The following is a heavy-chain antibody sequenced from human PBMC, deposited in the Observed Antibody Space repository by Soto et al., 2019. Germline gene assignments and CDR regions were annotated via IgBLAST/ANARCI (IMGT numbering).Heavy chain of an antibody. CDR3: ARGLPQDIVVVVAATPDAFDI. CDR1: GGSISSGGYY. CDR2: IYYSGST. D-gene: IGHD2-15*01. J-gene: IGHJ3*02. V-gene: IGHV4-31*03. Sequence: SETLSLTCTVSGGSISSGGYYWSWIRQHPGKGLEWIGYIYYSGSTYYNPSLKSRVTISVDTSKNQFSLKLSSVTAADTAVYYCARGLPQDIVVVVAATPDAFDIWGQGTMVTVSS.